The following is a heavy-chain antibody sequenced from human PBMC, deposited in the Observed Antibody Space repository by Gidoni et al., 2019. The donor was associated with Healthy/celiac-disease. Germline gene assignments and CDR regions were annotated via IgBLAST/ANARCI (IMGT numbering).Heavy chain of an antibody. Sequence: QVQLVESGGGVVQPGRSLRLSCAASGFPFSSYAMHWVRQAPGKGLEWVAVISYDGSNKYYADSVKGRFTISRDNSKNTLYLQMNSLRAEDTAVYYCARDSSYDILTGGWFDPWGQGTLVTVSS. CDR1: GFPFSSYA. CDR3: ARDSSYDILTGGWFDP. CDR2: ISYDGSNK. V-gene: IGHV3-30-3*01. D-gene: IGHD3-9*01. J-gene: IGHJ5*02.